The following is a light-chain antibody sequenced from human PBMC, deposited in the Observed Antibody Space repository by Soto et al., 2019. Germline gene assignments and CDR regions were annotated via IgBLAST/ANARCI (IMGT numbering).Light chain of an antibody. CDR1: SSNIGAGYD. V-gene: IGLV1-47*01. CDR2: RNN. J-gene: IGLJ2*01. Sequence: QSVLTQPPSVSGAPGQRVTISCTGSSSNIGAGYDVYWYQQIPGTAPKLLISRNNQRPSGVPDRSSGSKSGTSASLAISGLRSEDEAHYYCAAWDDSLSGVVFGGGTK. CDR3: AAWDDSLSGVV.